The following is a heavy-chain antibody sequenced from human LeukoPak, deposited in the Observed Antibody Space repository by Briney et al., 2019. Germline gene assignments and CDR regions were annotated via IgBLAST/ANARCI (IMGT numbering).Heavy chain of an antibody. D-gene: IGHD3-10*01. CDR1: GFTFSSYW. Sequence: GGSLRLSCAASGFTFSSYWMHWVRQVPGKGLVWASRISGDGTARNYADSVKGRFTISRDDAKNTVDLQMNSLRGEDTAVYYCVRGRGSYGWFDPWGQGTLVTVSS. CDR3: VRGRGSYGWFDP. CDR2: ISGDGTAR. J-gene: IGHJ5*02. V-gene: IGHV3-74*01.